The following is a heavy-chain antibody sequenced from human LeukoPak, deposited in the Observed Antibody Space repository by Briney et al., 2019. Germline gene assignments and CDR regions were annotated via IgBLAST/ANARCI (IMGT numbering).Heavy chain of an antibody. CDR1: GFTFSNYG. CDR2: ISGSGANA. Sequence: GGSLRLSCAASGFTFSNYGMSWVRQAPGKGLEWVSVISGSGANAYYADSVKGRFTISRDNSKNTLYLQVNSLRAEDTAVYYCAKAKSYYSNYDYWGQGTLVTVSS. V-gene: IGHV3-23*01. J-gene: IGHJ4*02. CDR3: AKAKSYYSNYDY. D-gene: IGHD4-11*01.